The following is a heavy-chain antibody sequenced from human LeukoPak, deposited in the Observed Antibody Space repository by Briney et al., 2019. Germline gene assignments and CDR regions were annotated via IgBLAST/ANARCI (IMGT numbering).Heavy chain of an antibody. D-gene: IGHD6-19*01. J-gene: IGHJ4*02. Sequence: GGSLRLSCAASGFTFSSYDMHWVRQATGKGLEWVSVIGTSGDTYYAGSVKGRFTISRENAKNSSYLQMNSLTAGDTAVYFCSRVGSSGWPNYFDSWGQGTLVTVSS. CDR3: SRVGSSGWPNYFDS. CDR1: GFTFSSYD. CDR2: IGTSGDT. V-gene: IGHV3-13*04.